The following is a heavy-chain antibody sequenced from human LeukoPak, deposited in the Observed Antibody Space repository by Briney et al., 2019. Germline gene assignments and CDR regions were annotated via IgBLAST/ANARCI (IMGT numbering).Heavy chain of an antibody. V-gene: IGHV4-34*01. CDR3: ARGRGVTGSGDYDY. D-gene: IGHD7-27*01. CDR1: GGSFSGYY. J-gene: IGHJ4*02. CDR2: IKHSGST. Sequence: SETLSLTCAVYGGSFSGYYWSWIRQPPGKGLEWIGGIKHSGSTNYNPSLKSRVTISVDTSKNQFSLKLSSVTAADTAVYYCARGRGVTGSGDYDYWGQGTLVTVSS.